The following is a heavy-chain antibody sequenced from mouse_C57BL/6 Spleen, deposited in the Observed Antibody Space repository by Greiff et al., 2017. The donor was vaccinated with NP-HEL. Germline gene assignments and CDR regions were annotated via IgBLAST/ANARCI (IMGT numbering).Heavy chain of an antibody. CDR1: GYTFTEYT. J-gene: IGHJ1*03. CDR2: FYPGSGSI. D-gene: IGHD1-1*01. CDR3: ARHGVLGLGGSSYGYFDV. Sequence: QVQLQQSGAELVKPGASVKLSCKASGYTFTEYTIHWVKQRSGQGLEWIGWFYPGSGSIKYNEKFKDKATLTADKSSSTVYMELSRWTSEDSAVYFCARHGVLGLGGSSYGYFDVWGTGTTVTVSS. V-gene: IGHV1-62-2*01.